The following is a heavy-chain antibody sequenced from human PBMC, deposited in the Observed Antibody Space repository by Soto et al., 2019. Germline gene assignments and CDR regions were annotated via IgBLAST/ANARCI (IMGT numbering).Heavy chain of an antibody. V-gene: IGHV4-59*01. CDR1: GGSISSYY. J-gene: IGHJ6*03. CDR3: ARAAWGAHYYYYYYMDV. Sequence: SETLCLTCTVSGGSISSYYWSWIRQPPGKGLEWIGYIYYSGSTNYNPSLKSRVTISVDTSKNQFSLKLSSVTAADTAVYYCARAAWGAHYYYYYYMDVWGKGTTVTVSS. CDR2: IYYSGST. D-gene: IGHD3-16*01.